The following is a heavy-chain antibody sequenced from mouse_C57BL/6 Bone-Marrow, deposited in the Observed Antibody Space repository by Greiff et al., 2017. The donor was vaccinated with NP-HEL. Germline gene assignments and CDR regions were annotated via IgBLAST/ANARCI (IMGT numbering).Heavy chain of an antibody. CDR3: ASPDLLWYPWFAY. D-gene: IGHD2-1*01. J-gene: IGHJ3*01. V-gene: IGHV1-4*01. CDR2: INPSSGYT. CDR1: GYTFTSYT. Sequence: QVQLQQSGAELARPGASVKMSCKASGYTFTSYTMHWVKQRPGQGLEWIGYINPSSGYTKYNQKFKDKATLPADKSSSTAYMQLSSLTSEDSAVYYCASPDLLWYPWFAYWGQGTLVTVSA.